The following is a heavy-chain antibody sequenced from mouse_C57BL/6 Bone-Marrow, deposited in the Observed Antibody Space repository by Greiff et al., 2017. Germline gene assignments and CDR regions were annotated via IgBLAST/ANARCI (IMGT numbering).Heavy chain of an antibody. CDR2: INPNNGGT. CDR1: GYTFTDYN. Sequence: EVQLQQSGPELVKPGASVKIPCKASGYTFTDYNMDWVKQSHGKSLEWIGDINPNNGGTIYNQKFKGKATLTVDKSSSTAYMELRSLTSEDAAVYYCARRGYDDYGYAMDYWGQGTSVTVSS. CDR3: ARRGYDDYGYAMDY. D-gene: IGHD2-4*01. J-gene: IGHJ4*01. V-gene: IGHV1-18*01.